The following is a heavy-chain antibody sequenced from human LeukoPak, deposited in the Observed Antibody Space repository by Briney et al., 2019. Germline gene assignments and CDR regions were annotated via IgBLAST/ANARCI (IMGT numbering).Heavy chain of an antibody. CDR3: AKDSSSFDY. CDR2: ISSSGGST. J-gene: IGHJ4*02. V-gene: IGHV3-23*01. Sequence: GGSLRLSCAASRFTFSSYAMSWVRQAPGKGLEWVSAISSSGGSTYYADSVKGRFTISRDNYKNTLYLQMNSLRAEDTAVYYCAKDSSSFDYWGQGTLVTVSS. CDR1: RFTFSSYA. D-gene: IGHD6-13*01.